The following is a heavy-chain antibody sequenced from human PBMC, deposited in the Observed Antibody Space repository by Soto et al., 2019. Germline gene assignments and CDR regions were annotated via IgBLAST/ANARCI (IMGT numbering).Heavy chain of an antibody. V-gene: IGHV1-69*13. CDR3: ARGATKPLYYYGMDV. D-gene: IGHD1-26*01. J-gene: IGHJ6*02. CDR2: IIPIFGTA. Sequence: SVKVSCKVSGGTFSSYAISWVRQAPGQGLEWMGGIIPIFGTANYAQKFQGRVTITADESTSTAYMELSSLRSEDTAVYYCARGATKPLYYYGMDVWGQGTTVTVSS. CDR1: GGTFSSYA.